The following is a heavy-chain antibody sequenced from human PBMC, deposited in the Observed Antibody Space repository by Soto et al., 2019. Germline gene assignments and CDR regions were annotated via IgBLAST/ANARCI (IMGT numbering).Heavy chain of an antibody. CDR3: AREGRPYSGYVEYYYYGMDV. CDR1: GGTFSSYA. V-gene: IGHV1-69*13. CDR2: IIPIFGTA. Sequence: AVKVSCKASGGTFSSYAISWVRQAPGQGLEWMGGIIPIFGTANYAQKFQGRVTITADESTSTAYMELSSLRSEDTAVYYCAREGRPYSGYVEYYYYGMDVWGQGTTVTVSS. J-gene: IGHJ6*02. D-gene: IGHD5-12*01.